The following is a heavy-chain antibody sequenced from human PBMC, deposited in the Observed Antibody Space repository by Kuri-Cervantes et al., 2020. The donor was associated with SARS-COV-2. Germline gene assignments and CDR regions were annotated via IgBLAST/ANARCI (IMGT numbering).Heavy chain of an antibody. D-gene: IGHD4-17*01. V-gene: IGHV3-48*03. J-gene: IGHJ6*02. CDR2: ISSSGSTI. CDR1: GFTFSSYE. CDR3: ARETTYSYYYGMDV. Sequence: GESLKISCAASGFTFSSYEMNWVRQAPGKGLEWVSHISSSGSTIYYADSVKGRFTISRDNAKNSLYLQMNSLRAEDTALYYCARETTYSYYYGMDVWGQGTTVTVSS.